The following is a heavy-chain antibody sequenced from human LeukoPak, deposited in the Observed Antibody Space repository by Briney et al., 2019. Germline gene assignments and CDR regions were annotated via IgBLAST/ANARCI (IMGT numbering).Heavy chain of an antibody. Sequence: GGSLRLSCAASGFTIRSYYMNWVRQAPGKGLEWVSIIYGGGITYYADSVKGRFTISRDNPKNTLHLQMHGLRAEDTAVYYCARDYDFLTSYGMDVWGKGTTVIVSS. CDR3: ARDYDFLTSYGMDV. CDR2: IYGGGIT. V-gene: IGHV3-53*01. CDR1: GFTIRSYY. D-gene: IGHD3-9*01. J-gene: IGHJ6*04.